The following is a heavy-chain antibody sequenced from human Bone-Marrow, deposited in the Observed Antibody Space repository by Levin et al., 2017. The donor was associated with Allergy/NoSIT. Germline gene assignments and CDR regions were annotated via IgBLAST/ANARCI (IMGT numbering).Heavy chain of an antibody. CDR2: IYTSGKT. J-gene: IGHJ4*02. V-gene: IGHV3-66*03. D-gene: IGHD6-13*01. CDR1: GFTVSGNY. CDR3: ARDVSAGSQTFDY. Sequence: PGGSLRLSCAVSGFTVSGNYMNWVRQAPGKGLEWVSVIYTSGKTYYTDSVKGRFTITRDKSKNTLFLEMNNLRTEDTAVYFCARDVSAGSQTFDYWGQGTQVIVSS.